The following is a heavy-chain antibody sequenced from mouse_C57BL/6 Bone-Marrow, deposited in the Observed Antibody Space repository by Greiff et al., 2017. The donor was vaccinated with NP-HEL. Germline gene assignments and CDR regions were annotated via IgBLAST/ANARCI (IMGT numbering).Heavy chain of an antibody. CDR2: IYPGSGST. Sequence: QVQLQQPGAELVKPGASVKMSCKASGYTFTSYWITWVKQRPGQGLEWIGDIYPGSGSTNYNEKFKSKATLTVATSSSTAYMQLSSLTSEDSAVYYCARFYDGYYFDYWGQGTTLTVSS. CDR1: GYTFTSYW. J-gene: IGHJ2*01. V-gene: IGHV1-55*01. D-gene: IGHD2-3*01. CDR3: ARFYDGYYFDY.